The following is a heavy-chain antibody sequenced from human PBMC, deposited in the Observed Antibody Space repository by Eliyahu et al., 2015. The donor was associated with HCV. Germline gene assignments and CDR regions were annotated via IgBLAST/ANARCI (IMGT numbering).Heavy chain of an antibody. V-gene: IGHV3-30*02. Sequence: QVQLVESGGGVVQPGGSLRXSCAASGFTFSSYGMPWVRQAPGKGLEWVAFIRYDGSNKYYADSVKGRFTISRDNSKNTLYLQMNSLRAEDTAVYYCAKDAVRGYCSGGSCLNWFDPWGQGTLVTVSS. CDR1: GFTFSSYG. D-gene: IGHD2-15*01. CDR3: AKDAVRGYCSGGSCLNWFDP. J-gene: IGHJ5*02. CDR2: IRYDGSNK.